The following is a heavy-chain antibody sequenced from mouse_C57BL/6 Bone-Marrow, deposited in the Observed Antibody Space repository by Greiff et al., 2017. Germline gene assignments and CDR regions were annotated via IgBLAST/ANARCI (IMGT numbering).Heavy chain of an antibody. CDR2: IDPSDSYT. CDR3: AREEATMVTTGYYYAMDY. D-gene: IGHD2-2*01. J-gene: IGHJ4*01. V-gene: IGHV1-59*01. Sequence: VQLQQSGAELVRPGPSVKLSCKASGYTFTSYWMHWVKQRPGQGLEWIGVIDPSDSYTNYNQKFKGKATLTVDTSSSTAYMQLSSLTSEGSAVYYCAREEATMVTTGYYYAMDYWGQGTSVTVSS. CDR1: GYTFTSYW.